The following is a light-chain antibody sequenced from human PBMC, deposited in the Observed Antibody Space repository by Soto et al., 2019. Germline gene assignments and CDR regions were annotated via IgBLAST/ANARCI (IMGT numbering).Light chain of an antibody. CDR1: SSDVGGYNY. Sequence: QSVLNPPASVSGSPGRSITISCTGTSSDVGGYNYVSWYQHHPGKAPKLMIYDVSNRPSGVPNRFSGSKSGNTASLSISGLQPEDEADYYCSSYRTSNTRQIVCGTGTKVTVL. V-gene: IGLV2-14*03. J-gene: IGLJ1*01. CDR2: DVS. CDR3: SSYRTSNTRQIV.